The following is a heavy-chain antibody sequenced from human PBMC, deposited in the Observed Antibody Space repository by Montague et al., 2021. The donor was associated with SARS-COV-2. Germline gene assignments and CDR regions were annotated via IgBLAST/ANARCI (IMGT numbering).Heavy chain of an antibody. CDR1: GGSINSSF. CDR2: IYYRGST. J-gene: IGHJ4*02. Sequence: SETLSLTCTVSGGSINSSFWSWIRQPPGKGLEWIGYIYYRGSTNYNPSLETRVTISVGPSKNQFSLQLSSVTAADTAVYYCSRHPRGYYDYVWGSPSYYFDYWGQGTLVTVSS. D-gene: IGHD3-16*01. CDR3: SRHPRGYYDYVWGSPSYYFDY. V-gene: IGHV4-59*08.